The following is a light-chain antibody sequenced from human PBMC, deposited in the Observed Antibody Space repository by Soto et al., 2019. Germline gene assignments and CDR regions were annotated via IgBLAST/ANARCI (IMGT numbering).Light chain of an antibody. CDR3: QQSDSTLWT. CDR1: QSISSY. Sequence: DIQMTQSPSSLSASVGAGVTITCRASQSISSYLNWYQQKPGKAPKLLIYAAASLQSGVPSRFSSSGSGKDFTLTIRSLQPKDFATYYCQQSDSTLWTFGQGTNVEIK. J-gene: IGKJ1*01. CDR2: AAA. V-gene: IGKV1-39*01.